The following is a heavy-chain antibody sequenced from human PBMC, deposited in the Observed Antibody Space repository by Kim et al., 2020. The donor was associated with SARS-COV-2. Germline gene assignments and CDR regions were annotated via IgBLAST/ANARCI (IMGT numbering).Heavy chain of an antibody. Sequence: SETLSLTCTVSGGSISSSSYYWGWIRQPPGKGLEWIGSISYSGSTYYNPSLKCRVTISVDTSKNQFSLKLSSVTAADTAVYYCARLPGGYYGMDVWGQGT. V-gene: IGHV4-39*01. CDR1: GGSISSSSYY. D-gene: IGHD3-10*01. J-gene: IGHJ6*02. CDR3: ARLPGGYYGMDV. CDR2: ISYSGST.